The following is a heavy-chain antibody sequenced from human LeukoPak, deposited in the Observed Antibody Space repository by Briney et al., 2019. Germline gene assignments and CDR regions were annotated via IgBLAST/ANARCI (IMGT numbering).Heavy chain of an antibody. CDR2: IQQDGSEK. V-gene: IGHV3-7*01. CDR1: GFTFSNYW. D-gene: IGHD5-18*01. CDR3: ARFGYSHGYGWGGGYYYYYMDV. Sequence: GGSLRLSCVLSGFTFSNYWMTWVRKAPGKELEWVANIQQDGSEKYYVDSVKGRFTIFRDNAKNSVYLQMNSLRAEDTAVYYCARFGYSHGYGWGGGYYYYYMDVWGKGTTVTVSS. J-gene: IGHJ6*03.